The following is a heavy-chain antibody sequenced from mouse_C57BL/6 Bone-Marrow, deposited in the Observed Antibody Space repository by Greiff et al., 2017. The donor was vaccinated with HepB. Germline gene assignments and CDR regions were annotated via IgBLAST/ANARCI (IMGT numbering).Heavy chain of an antibody. CDR3: ARHEAVDYYGSSSAWFAY. Sequence: VKLMESGAELVKPGASVKLSCKASGYTFTEYTIHWVKQRSGQGLEWIGWFYPGSGSIKYNEKFKDKATLTADKSSSTVYMELSRLTSEDSAVYFCARHEAVDYYGSSSAWFAYWGQGTLVTVSA. CDR1: GYTFTEYT. J-gene: IGHJ3*01. D-gene: IGHD1-1*01. V-gene: IGHV1-62-2*01. CDR2: FYPGSGSI.